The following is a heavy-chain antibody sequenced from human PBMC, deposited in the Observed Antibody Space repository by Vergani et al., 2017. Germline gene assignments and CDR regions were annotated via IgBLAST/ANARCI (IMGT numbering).Heavy chain of an antibody. V-gene: IGHV4-59*01. CDR1: GGSMSGYY. CDR3: GRVADCYGLGSRLLDL. CDR2: MYHSGST. D-gene: IGHD3-10*01. J-gene: IGHJ5*02. Sequence: QVRLQESGPGLVKPSETLSLTCSVSGGSMSGYYWSWIRQPPGKELEWIGYMYHSGSTNYNPSLETRVTISGDTSKNQFSLKLNSVTAADTAVYYCGRVADCYGLGSRLLDLWGQGILDTLSS.